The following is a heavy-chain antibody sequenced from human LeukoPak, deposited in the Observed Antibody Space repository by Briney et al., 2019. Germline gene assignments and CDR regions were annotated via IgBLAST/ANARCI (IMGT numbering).Heavy chain of an antibody. CDR3: TKLWLGAFDD. D-gene: IGHD3-10*01. CDR1: GFTFSTTW. CDR2: SKSKGDGGTT. V-gene: IGHV3-15*01. J-gene: IGHJ3*01. Sequence: AGSLRLSCAASGFTFSTTWMTWVRQAPGKGLGWVGRSKSKGDGGTTDYAAPVKGRFTISRDDAKNTLYLQMNSLKIEDTAVYYCTKLWLGAFDDWGQGTMVTVSS.